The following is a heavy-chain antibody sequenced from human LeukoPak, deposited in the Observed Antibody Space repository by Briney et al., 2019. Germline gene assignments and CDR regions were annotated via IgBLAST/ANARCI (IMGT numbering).Heavy chain of an antibody. V-gene: IGHV3-23*01. CDR1: GFTFRSYA. Sequence: GGSLRLSCAASGFTFRSYAMNWVRQAPGKGLEWVSSVSGSGSVTFYGDSVKGRFTISRDNSKNTPYLQMDSLRAEDTAVYYCAKAPYDNKYYYMGVWGRGTTVTVSS. CDR3: AKAPYDNKYYYMGV. J-gene: IGHJ6*03. CDR2: VSGSGSVT. D-gene: IGHD3-9*01.